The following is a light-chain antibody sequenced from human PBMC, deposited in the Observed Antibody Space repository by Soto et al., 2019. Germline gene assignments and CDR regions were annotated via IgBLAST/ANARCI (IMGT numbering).Light chain of an antibody. CDR1: QSISIY. V-gene: IGKV1-39*01. J-gene: IGKJ1*01. CDR2: TAS. CDR3: QQSYSTPWT. Sequence: DIQMTQSPSSLSASVGDRVTITCRASQSISIYLNWYQQKPGKAPNLLIYTASNLQSGVPSRFSGSGSGTDFTLTISSLQPEDFASYYCQQSYSTPWTFGQGTQVEIK.